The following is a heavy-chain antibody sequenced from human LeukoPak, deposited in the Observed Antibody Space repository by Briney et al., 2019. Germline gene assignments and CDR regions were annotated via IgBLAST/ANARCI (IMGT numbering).Heavy chain of an antibody. Sequence: SETLSLTCTVSGYSISSGYYWGWIRQPPGKGLEWIGSIYHSGSTYYNPSLKSRVTISVDTSKNQFSLKLSSVTAADTAVYYCARTRGSTVTTERWYFDLWGRGTLVTVSS. V-gene: IGHV4-38-2*02. J-gene: IGHJ2*01. D-gene: IGHD4-17*01. CDR1: GYSISSGYY. CDR3: ARTRGSTVTTERWYFDL. CDR2: IYHSGST.